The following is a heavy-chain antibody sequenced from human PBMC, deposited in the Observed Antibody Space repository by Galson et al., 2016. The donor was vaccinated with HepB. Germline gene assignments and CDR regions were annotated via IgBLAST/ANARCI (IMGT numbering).Heavy chain of an antibody. CDR2: MSHDGSHI. CDR3: AKIGHGWNFGNGIDL. V-gene: IGHV3-30*18. J-gene: IGHJ5*02. CDR1: GFSFSLFS. Sequence: SLRLSCAASGFSFSLFSLHWVRQAPGKGLEGVAVMSHDGSHIYNAAFVKDRFSISRDNSMNTLYLQMNNLRPEDTAVYYCAKIGHGWNFGNGIDLWGQGTLVTVSS. D-gene: IGHD1-7*01.